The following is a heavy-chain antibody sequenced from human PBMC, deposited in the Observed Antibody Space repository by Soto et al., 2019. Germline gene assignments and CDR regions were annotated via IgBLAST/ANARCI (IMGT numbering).Heavy chain of an antibody. D-gene: IGHD2-15*01. Sequence: PSETLSLTCTVSGGSISSSDYYWAWVRQPPGKGLEWIGSIFHSGTTYYNPSLKSRVTISVDTSKNQFSLMLSAVTAADTAVYYCAQGAGSPTYSYGVDVWGQGTTVTVSS. CDR2: IFHSGTT. CDR1: GGSISSSDYY. V-gene: IGHV4-39*01. J-gene: IGHJ6*02. CDR3: AQGAGSPTYSYGVDV.